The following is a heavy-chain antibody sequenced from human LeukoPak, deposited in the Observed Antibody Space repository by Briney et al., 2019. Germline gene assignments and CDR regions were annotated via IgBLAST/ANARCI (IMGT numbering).Heavy chain of an antibody. Sequence: AETLSLTCAVSGYSISIAYYWGWTRQPPGKGLEWIGRIFRGGSTSYNPSLMSRLTMSMDTSKNQFSLQLTSVTAAGTAVYYCARYDSRGSGSTQLEYWGQGILVTISS. CDR3: ARYDSRGSGSTQLEY. J-gene: IGHJ4*02. CDR1: GYSISIAYY. V-gene: IGHV4-38-2*01. D-gene: IGHD3-3*01. CDR2: IFRGGST.